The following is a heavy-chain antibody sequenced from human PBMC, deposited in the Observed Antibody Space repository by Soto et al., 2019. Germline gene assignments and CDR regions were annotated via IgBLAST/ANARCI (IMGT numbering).Heavy chain of an antibody. CDR2: IYPGDSDT. CDR1: GYSFTSYW. D-gene: IGHD3-22*01. CDR3: AIHGRDYHDGSGYSRSGMDV. Sequence: GESLKISCKGSGYSFTSYWIGWVRQMPGKSLESMGIIYPGDSDTRYSPSFQGQVTISADKRISTAYLQWSSLKASDTAMYYCAIHGRDYHDGSGYSRSGMDVWGQGTTVTVSS. V-gene: IGHV5-51*01. J-gene: IGHJ6*02.